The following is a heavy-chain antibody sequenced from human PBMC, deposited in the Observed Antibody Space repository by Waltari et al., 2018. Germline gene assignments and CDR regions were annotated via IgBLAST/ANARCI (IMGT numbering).Heavy chain of an antibody. J-gene: IGHJ2*01. CDR1: GVGFRSYV. V-gene: IGHV3-23*04. CDR3: AKDLGGYSGSHWYFDV. D-gene: IGHD1-26*01. CDR2: ISGSDGRT. Sequence: EVQLVESGGGSVQPGGSLRLSCAAAGVGFRSYVLSWVRQAAGKGLEWLSSISGSDGRTNYADSAKGRFTISRDNSKDTLFLQMNSLGVDDAAVYYCAKDLGGYSGSHWYFDVWGRGTLVTVSS.